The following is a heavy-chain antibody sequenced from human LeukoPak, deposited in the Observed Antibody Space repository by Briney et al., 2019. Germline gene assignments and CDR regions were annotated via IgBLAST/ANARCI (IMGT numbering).Heavy chain of an antibody. D-gene: IGHD2-2*01. CDR2: INPNSGGT. CDR1: GYTFTGYY. J-gene: IGHJ4*02. V-gene: IGHV1-2*02. CDR3: ARDSCSSTSCLSIDDY. Sequence: ASVKVSCKASGYTFTGYYMHWVRQAPGQGLEWMGWINPNSGGTNYAQKFQGRVTMTRGTSISTVYMELSRLRSDDTAVYYCARDSCSSTSCLSIDDYWGQGTLVTVSS.